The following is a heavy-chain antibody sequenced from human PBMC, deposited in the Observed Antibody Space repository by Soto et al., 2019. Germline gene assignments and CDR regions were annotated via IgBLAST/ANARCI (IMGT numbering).Heavy chain of an antibody. CDR2: INTNTGNP. D-gene: IGHD5-18*01. J-gene: IGHJ5*02. Sequence: ASVKVSCKASGYTFTSYAMNWVRQAPGQGLEWMGWINTNTGNPTYAQGFTGRFVFSLDTSVSTAYLQICSLKAEDTAVYYCAIDDFHVDLAMVPWFDPSPAGTMVTLSS. V-gene: IGHV7-4-1*01. CDR3: AIDDFHVDLAMVPWFDP. CDR1: GYTFTSYA.